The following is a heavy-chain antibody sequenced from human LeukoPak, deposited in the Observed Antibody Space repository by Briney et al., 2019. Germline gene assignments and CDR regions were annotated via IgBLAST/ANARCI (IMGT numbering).Heavy chain of an antibody. CDR2: IIPIFGTA. J-gene: IGHJ6*03. Sequence: GASVKVSCKGSGGTFSSYAISWVRQAPGQGLEWMGGIIPIFGTANYAQKFQGRVTITTDESTSTAYMELSSLRSEDTAVYYCARDYCSSTSCYGPPNYYMDVWGKGTTVTVSS. CDR1: GGTFSSYA. CDR3: ARDYCSSTSCYGPPNYYMDV. D-gene: IGHD2-2*01. V-gene: IGHV1-69*05.